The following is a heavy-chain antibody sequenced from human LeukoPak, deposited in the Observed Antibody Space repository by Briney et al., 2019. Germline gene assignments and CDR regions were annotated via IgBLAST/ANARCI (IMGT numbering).Heavy chain of an antibody. CDR2: ISYDGKKT. D-gene: IGHD2-8*01. V-gene: IGHV3-30*04. CDR1: GLIFSSYA. CDR3: ARSRYCTNGVCQYTYDY. Sequence: GRSLRLSCAASGLIFSSYAMHWVRQAPGKGLEWVAVISYDGKKTYYADSVKGRFTISRDNSKNTLYLQMNSLRAEDTAVYYCARSRYCTNGVCQYTYDYWGQGTLVTVSS. J-gene: IGHJ4*02.